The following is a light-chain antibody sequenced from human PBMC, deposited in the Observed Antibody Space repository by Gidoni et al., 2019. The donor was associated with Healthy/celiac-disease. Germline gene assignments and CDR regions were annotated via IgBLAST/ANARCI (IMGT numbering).Light chain of an antibody. CDR3: QQYNNWPLWT. CDR1: QSVSSN. V-gene: IGKV3-15*01. Sequence: EIVMTQSPATLSVSPGEGATLSCRARQSVSSNLALYQQKPGQAPRLLIYGASTRATGIPARFSGSGAGTEFTLTISSLQSEDFAVYYCQQYNNWPLWTFGQGTKVEIK. J-gene: IGKJ1*01. CDR2: GAS.